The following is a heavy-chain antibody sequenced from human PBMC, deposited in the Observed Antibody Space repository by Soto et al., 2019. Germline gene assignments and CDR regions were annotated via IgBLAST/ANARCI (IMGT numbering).Heavy chain of an antibody. Sequence: GGSLRLSCAASEFTFSGYWMHWVRQAPGKGLVWVSRINPDASSTGHADSVKGRFTISRDNAKNTLYLQMNSLRAEDTAVYYCASPGRIDGYNLGPWGQGTLV. J-gene: IGHJ5*02. V-gene: IGHV3-74*01. D-gene: IGHD5-12*01. CDR3: ASPGRIDGYNLGP. CDR1: EFTFSGYW. CDR2: INPDASST.